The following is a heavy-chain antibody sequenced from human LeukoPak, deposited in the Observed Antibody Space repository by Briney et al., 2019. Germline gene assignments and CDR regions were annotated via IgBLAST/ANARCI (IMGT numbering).Heavy chain of an antibody. Sequence: SETLSLTCAVSGYSISNGYYWGWIRQPPGKGLEWIGNIYHSGKPYYSPSLQSRVAISVDTSKNQFSLKLTSGTAADTAVYYCASSITDTGGGPSVFDSWGQGVLVTVSS. D-gene: IGHD1-20*01. CDR2: IYHSGKP. V-gene: IGHV4-38-2*01. CDR1: GYSISNGYY. J-gene: IGHJ4*02. CDR3: ASSITDTGGGPSVFDS.